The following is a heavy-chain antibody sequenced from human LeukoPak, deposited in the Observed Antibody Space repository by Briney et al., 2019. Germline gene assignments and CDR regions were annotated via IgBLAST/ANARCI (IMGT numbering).Heavy chain of an antibody. Sequence: SETLSLTCTVSGDSISSSSYYWGWIRQPPGKGLEWIGSISHGGSTYYNPSLKSRVTISGDTSKNQLSLRLSSVTAADTAVYYCARHRCSGGSCYLKYYYGMDVWGQGTTVTVSS. CDR3: ARHRCSGGSCYLKYYYGMDV. CDR1: GDSISSSSYY. J-gene: IGHJ6*02. D-gene: IGHD2-15*01. CDR2: ISHGGST. V-gene: IGHV4-39*01.